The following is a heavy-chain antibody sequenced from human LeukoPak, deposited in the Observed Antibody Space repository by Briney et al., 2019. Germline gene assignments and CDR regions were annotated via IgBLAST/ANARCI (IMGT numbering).Heavy chain of an antibody. D-gene: IGHD1-7*01. J-gene: IGHJ5*02. Sequence: SETLSLTCSVSGGPISRGNYYWTWIRQPPEKGLEWIRYIYYRGSTYYNPSLKSRINISVDTSKNQFSLKLSSVTAADTAVYYCARGPKNSGSSFDPWGQGTLVTVSS. CDR2: IYYRGST. CDR3: ARGPKNSGSSFDP. CDR1: GGPISRGNYY. V-gene: IGHV4-30-4*08.